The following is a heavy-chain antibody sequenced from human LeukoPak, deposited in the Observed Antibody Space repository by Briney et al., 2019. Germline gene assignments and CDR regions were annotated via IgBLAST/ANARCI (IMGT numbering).Heavy chain of an antibody. CDR2: NRSKDYGGKT. D-gene: IGHD1-1*01. V-gene: IGHV3-49*05. CDR3: TRGGENWNRRGDY. CDR1: GFTYGDYA. Sequence: KTGGSLRLSCTASGFTYGDYAMSWFSQAPAKGLEWVGFNRSKDYGGKTEDAASVKDRFTISRDDSKSIAYLQMNSLKTEDTAVYYCTRGGENWNRRGDYWGQGTLVSVSS. J-gene: IGHJ4*02.